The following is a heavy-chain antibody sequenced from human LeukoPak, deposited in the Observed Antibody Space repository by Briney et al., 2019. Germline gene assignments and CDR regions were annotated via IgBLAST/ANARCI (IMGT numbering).Heavy chain of an antibody. Sequence: SVKVSCKASGGTFTSYAISWVRQAPGQGLEWMGGIIPIFGTANYAQKFQGRVTITADESTSTAYMELSSLRSEDTAVYYCARQSYDFWSETRPGDAFDIWGQGTMVTVSS. CDR3: ARQSYDFWSETRPGDAFDI. CDR1: GGTFTSYA. D-gene: IGHD3-3*01. CDR2: IIPIFGTA. J-gene: IGHJ3*02. V-gene: IGHV1-69*13.